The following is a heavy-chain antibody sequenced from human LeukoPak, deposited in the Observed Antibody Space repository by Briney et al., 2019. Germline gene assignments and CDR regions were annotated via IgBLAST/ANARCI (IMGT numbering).Heavy chain of an antibody. CDR3: ARNLGASSWYGFDY. D-gene: IGHD6-13*01. CDR1: GFTFSSYW. Sequence: GESLRLSCAASGFTFSSYWMSWVRQAPGKGPEWVANVKQDGSEKYYVDSVRGRFTISRENARNSLYLQMNSLRAEDTAVYYCARNLGASSWYGFDYWGQGTLVTVSS. CDR2: VKQDGSEK. J-gene: IGHJ4*02. V-gene: IGHV3-7*01.